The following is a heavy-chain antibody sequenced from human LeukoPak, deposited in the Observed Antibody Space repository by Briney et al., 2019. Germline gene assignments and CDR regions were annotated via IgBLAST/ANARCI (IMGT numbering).Heavy chain of an antibody. CDR1: GGSFSGYY. Sequence: SETLSLTCAVYGGSFSGYYWSWIRQPPGKGLEWIGEINHSGSTNYNPSLKSRVTISVDTSKNQFSLKLSSVTAADTAVYYCAKHYMGSSYNRGLDYWGQGTLVTVSS. D-gene: IGHD3-10*01. J-gene: IGHJ4*02. CDR3: AKHYMGSSYNRGLDY. CDR2: INHSGST. V-gene: IGHV4-34*01.